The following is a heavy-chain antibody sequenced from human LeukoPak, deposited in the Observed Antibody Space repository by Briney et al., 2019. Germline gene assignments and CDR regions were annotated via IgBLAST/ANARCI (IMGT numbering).Heavy chain of an antibody. CDR2: IYPGDSDT. D-gene: IGHD4-23*01. Sequence: GESLKISCKGSGYSFTSYWIGWVRQLPGKGLEWTGIIYPGDSDTSYSPTFQGQVTISADKSIGTDYLQWSSLKASDSAMYYCARLLFYGGNSGYFDYWGQGTLVTVSS. J-gene: IGHJ4*02. V-gene: IGHV5-51*01. CDR3: ARLLFYGGNSGYFDY. CDR1: GYSFTSYW.